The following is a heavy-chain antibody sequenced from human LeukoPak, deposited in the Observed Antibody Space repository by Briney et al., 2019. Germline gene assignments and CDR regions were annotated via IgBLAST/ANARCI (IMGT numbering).Heavy chain of an antibody. CDR2: ISSSSSYI. D-gene: IGHD6-6*01. CDR1: GFTFSSYS. Sequence: GGSLRLSCAASGFTFSSYSMNWVRQAPGKGLEWVSSISSSSSYIYYADSVKGRFTISRDNAKNSLYLQMNSLRAEDTAVYYCARYSSSSGSYYYYMDVWGKGTTVTVSS. J-gene: IGHJ6*03. CDR3: ARYSSSSGSYYYYMDV. V-gene: IGHV3-21*01.